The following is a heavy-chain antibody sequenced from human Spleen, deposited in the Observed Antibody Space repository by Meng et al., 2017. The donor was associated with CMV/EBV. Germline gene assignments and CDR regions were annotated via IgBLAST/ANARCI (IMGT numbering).Heavy chain of an antibody. CDR2: IKSKTDGGTT. CDR3: TTGGYYVSGSFDY. J-gene: IGHJ4*02. CDR1: GFTFSNAW. V-gene: IGHV3-15*01. D-gene: IGHD3-10*01. Sequence: GESLKISCAASGFTFSNAWMSWVRQAPGKGLEWVGRIKSKTDGGTTDYAAPVKGRFTISRDDSKNTLYLQMNSLKTEDTAVYYCTTGGYYVSGSFDYWGQGTLVTVSS.